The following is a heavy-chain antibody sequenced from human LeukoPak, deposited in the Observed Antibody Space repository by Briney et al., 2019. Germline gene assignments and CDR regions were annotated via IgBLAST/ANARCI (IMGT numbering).Heavy chain of an antibody. J-gene: IGHJ4*02. CDR1: GFTFSSYA. D-gene: IGHD6-19*01. CDR3: ASSRSGWIYFDY. Sequence: GGSLRLSCAASGFTFSSYAMHWVRQAPGKGLEWVAVISYDGNYKYYADSVKGRFTISRDNSKNTLYLQMSSLRVEDTAVYYCASSRSGWIYFDYWGQGTLVTVSS. V-gene: IGHV3-30*15. CDR2: ISYDGNYK.